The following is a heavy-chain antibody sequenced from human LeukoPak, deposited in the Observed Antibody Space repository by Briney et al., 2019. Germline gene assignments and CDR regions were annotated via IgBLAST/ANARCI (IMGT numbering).Heavy chain of an antibody. Sequence: GASVKVSCKASGYTFTSYGISWVRQAPGQGLEWMGWISAYNGNTNYAQKLQGRVTMTTDTSTSTAYMELRSLRSDDTAVYFCAGIPVFGVVLHQEPVWGKGTTVTVSS. CDR3: AGIPVFGVVLHQEPV. CDR1: GYTFTSYG. J-gene: IGHJ6*04. V-gene: IGHV1-18*01. D-gene: IGHD3-3*01. CDR2: ISAYNGNT.